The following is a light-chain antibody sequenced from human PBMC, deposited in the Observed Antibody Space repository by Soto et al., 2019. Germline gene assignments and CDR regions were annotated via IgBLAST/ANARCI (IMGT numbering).Light chain of an antibody. CDR3: QQYNSWWT. Sequence: DIQMTQSPSTLSASVGDRVTITCRASQSISSWLAWYQQKPGKAPNLLIYKASTLESGVPSRFSGSESGTEFTLTINSLQPDDVATYYCQQYNSWWTFGQGTKVEIK. V-gene: IGKV1-5*03. CDR1: QSISSW. CDR2: KAS. J-gene: IGKJ1*01.